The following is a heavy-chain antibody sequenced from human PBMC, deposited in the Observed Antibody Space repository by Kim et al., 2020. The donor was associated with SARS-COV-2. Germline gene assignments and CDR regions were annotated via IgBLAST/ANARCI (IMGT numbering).Heavy chain of an antibody. CDR3: AKCVGATFDYYYAMDA. J-gene: IGHJ6*02. CDR1: GFFFSSYG. CDR2: ISYDGSNK. Sequence: GGSLRLSCAASGFFFSSYGMYWVRQAPGKGLEWVAVISYDGSNKYYADSVQGRFTISRDNSKNTLFLQMNSLRAEDTAVYYCAKCVGATFDYYYAMDAWGERAPVTVSS. V-gene: IGHV3-30*18. D-gene: IGHD1-26*01.